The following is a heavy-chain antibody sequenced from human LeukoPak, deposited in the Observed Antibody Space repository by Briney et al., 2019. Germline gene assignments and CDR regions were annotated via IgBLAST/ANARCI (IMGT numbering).Heavy chain of an antibody. J-gene: IGHJ5*02. CDR3: ARGPGSSSWYTYPAGGWFDP. D-gene: IGHD6-13*01. V-gene: IGHV4-59*12. CDR1: GGSISTYY. CDR2: IYYSGST. Sequence: SETLSLTCTVSGGSISTYYWSWIRQSPGKGLEWIGSIYYSGSTNYNPSLKSRVSISVDTSKNQFSLKLSSVTAADTAVYYCARGPGSSSWYTYPAGGWFDPWGQGTLVTVSS.